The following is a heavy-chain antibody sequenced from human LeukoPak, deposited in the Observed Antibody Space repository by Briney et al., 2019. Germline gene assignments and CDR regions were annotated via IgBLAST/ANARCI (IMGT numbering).Heavy chain of an antibody. CDR1: GGSFSGYY. Sequence: SETLSLTCAVYGGSFSGYYWSWIRQPPGKGLEWIGEINHSGSTNYNPSLKSRVTISVDTSKNQFSLKLSSVTAADTAVYYCARDILLWIYWGQGTLVTVSS. V-gene: IGHV4-34*01. D-gene: IGHD3-10*01. CDR2: INHSGST. J-gene: IGHJ4*02. CDR3: ARDILLWIY.